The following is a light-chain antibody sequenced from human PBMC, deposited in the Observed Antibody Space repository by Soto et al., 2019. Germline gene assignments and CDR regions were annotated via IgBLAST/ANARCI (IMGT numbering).Light chain of an antibody. J-gene: IGKJ1*01. Sequence: DIQMTQSPSTLSASVGDRVTITCRASQSISSWLAWYQQKPGKAPKLLIYDASSLESGVPSRFSGSGSGTEFTLTISSLQPDDSATYYCQQYESHSETFGQGTKVDIK. CDR2: DAS. V-gene: IGKV1-5*01. CDR1: QSISSW. CDR3: QQYESHSET.